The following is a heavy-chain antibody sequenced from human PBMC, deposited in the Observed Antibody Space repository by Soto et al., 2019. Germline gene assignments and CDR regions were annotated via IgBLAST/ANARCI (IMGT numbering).Heavy chain of an antibody. V-gene: IGHV1-69*08. CDR2: IMPIIDTV. Sequence: VQLVQSGAEVKKPGSAVKVYCKASGGTFSSDTIGWVRQDPGQGLEWLGRIMPIIDTVNYAHKFQGRVTMTADKTTSIAYMDLSSLRSEDTAVYDCARYLYGDYGSGHFYYIDVGGKGTAVTVSS. D-gene: IGHD4-17*01. J-gene: IGHJ6*03. CDR1: GGTFSSDT. CDR3: ARYLYGDYGSGHFYYIDV.